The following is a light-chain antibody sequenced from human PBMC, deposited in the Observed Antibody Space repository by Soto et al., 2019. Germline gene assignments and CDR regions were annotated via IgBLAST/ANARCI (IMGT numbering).Light chain of an antibody. J-gene: IGKJ4*01. Sequence: DIVMPQSPDSLAVSLGEPASISCMSSQSLLRSNGINYLDWYLQKPGQSPQLLIYLGSNRASGVPDRFSGSGSGTDFTLKISRVETEDVGVYYCMQALQTPTFGGGTKVDIK. V-gene: IGKV2-28*01. CDR2: LGS. CDR3: MQALQTPT. CDR1: QSLLRSNGINY.